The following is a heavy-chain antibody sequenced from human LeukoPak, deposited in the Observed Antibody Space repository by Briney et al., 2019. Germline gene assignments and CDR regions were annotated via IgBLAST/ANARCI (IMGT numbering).Heavy chain of an antibody. CDR1: GFTFSTYW. CDR3: ARDGEYCSSSGWFDP. Sequence: GGSLRLSCAASGFTFSTYWMNWFRQTPGKGLEWVAKIKADGGEKDHVASVKGRFTISRDNAKNSLYLQMNSLRAEDTAVYYCARDGEYCSSSGWFDPWGQGTLVTVSS. CDR2: IKADGGEK. D-gene: IGHD6-6*01. V-gene: IGHV3-7*01. J-gene: IGHJ5*02.